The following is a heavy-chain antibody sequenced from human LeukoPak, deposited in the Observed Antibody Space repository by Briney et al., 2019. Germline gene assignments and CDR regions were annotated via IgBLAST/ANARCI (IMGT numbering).Heavy chain of an antibody. CDR1: GYTFTSYD. CDR3: ARGANLLLWFGELPPYYFDY. CDR2: MNPNSGNT. D-gene: IGHD3-10*01. J-gene: IGHJ4*02. V-gene: IGHV1-8*01. Sequence: ASVKVSCKASGYTFTSYDINWVRQATGQGLEWMGWMNPNSGNTGYAQNFQGRVTMTRNTSISTAYMELSSLRSEDTAVYYCARGANLLLWFGELPPYYFDYWGQGTLVTVSS.